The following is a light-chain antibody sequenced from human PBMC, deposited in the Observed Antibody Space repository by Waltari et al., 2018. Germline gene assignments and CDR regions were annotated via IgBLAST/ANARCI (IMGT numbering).Light chain of an antibody. CDR2: GND. Sequence: QSVLTQPPSVSAAPGQKVSISCSGSPTNIGNNYGTWYQQSPGAAPKVLTYGNDKRTTGSPDRFYGSRSGASATLDITGRQTGDEAVYYCGTWDNTLSAVFGGGNKVTFL. J-gene: IGLJ2*01. CDR1: PTNIGNNY. V-gene: IGLV1-51*02. CDR3: GTWDNTLSAV.